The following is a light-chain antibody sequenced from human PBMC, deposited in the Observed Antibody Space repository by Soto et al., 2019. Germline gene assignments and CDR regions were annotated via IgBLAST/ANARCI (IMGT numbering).Light chain of an antibody. CDR1: SSDVGGYNY. J-gene: IGLJ1*01. CDR2: EVI. CDR3: SSYTSSSTLV. Sequence: QSVLTQPASVSGSPGQSITISCTGTSSDVGGYNYVSWYQHHPGKAPKLMIYEVINRPSGVSNRFSGSKSGNTASLTISGLQAEDEADYCCSSYTSSSTLVFGTGTKLTVL. V-gene: IGLV2-14*01.